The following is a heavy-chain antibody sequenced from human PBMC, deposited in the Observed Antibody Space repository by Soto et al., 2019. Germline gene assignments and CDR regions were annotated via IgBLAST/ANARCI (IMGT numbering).Heavy chain of an antibody. Sequence: ESGGGVVQPGGSLRLSCAASGFTFSASVMHWVRQAPGKGLEWMAIISYGGNNKYYADSVKGRFTISRDISESTLYLQMNSLRAEDTAVYYCAREEFKDGRGHFDYWGQGTLVSVSS. CDR2: ISYGGNNK. CDR1: GFTFSASV. CDR3: AREEFKDGRGHFDY. J-gene: IGHJ4*02. V-gene: IGHV3-30-3*01. D-gene: IGHD3-22*01.